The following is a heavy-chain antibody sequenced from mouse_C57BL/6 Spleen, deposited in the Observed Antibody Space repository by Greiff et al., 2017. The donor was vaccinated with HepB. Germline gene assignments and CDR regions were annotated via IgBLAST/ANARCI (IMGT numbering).Heavy chain of an antibody. Sequence: EVKLMESGGGLVQPGGSLKLSCAASGFTFSDYYMYWVRQTPEKRLEWVAYISNGGGSTYYPDTVKGRFTISRDNAKNTLYLQMSRLKSEDTAMYYCARRGYVAMDYWGQGTSVTVSS. CDR1: GFTFSDYY. J-gene: IGHJ4*01. CDR3: ARRGYVAMDY. CDR2: ISNGGGST. D-gene: IGHD3-1*01. V-gene: IGHV5-12*01.